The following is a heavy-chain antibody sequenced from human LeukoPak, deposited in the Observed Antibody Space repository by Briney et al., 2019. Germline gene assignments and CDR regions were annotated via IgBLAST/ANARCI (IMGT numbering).Heavy chain of an antibody. D-gene: IGHD1-26*01. V-gene: IGHV3-9*01. Sequence: PGGSLRLSCAASGFTFDDYAMHWVRQAPGKGLEWVSGISWNSGSIGYADSVKGRFTISRDNAKNSLYLQMNSLRAEDTALYYCAKDMVYSRIFHIGSSYAFDIWGQGTMVTVSS. CDR2: ISWNSGSI. CDR3: AKDMVYSRIFHIGSSYAFDI. J-gene: IGHJ3*02. CDR1: GFTFDDYA.